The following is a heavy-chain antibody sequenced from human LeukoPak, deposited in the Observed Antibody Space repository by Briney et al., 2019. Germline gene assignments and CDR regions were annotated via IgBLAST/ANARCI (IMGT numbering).Heavy chain of an antibody. CDR1: GGSISSYY. D-gene: IGHD2-15*01. V-gene: IGHV4-4*07. CDR2: IYTSGST. CDR3: ARGRCSGGSCYVAWFDP. Sequence: SETLSLTCTVSGGSISSYYWSWIRQPAGKGLEWIGRIYTSGSTNYNPSLKGRVTMSVDTSKNQFSLKLSSVTAADTAVYYCARGRCSGGSCYVAWFDPWGQGTLVTVSS. J-gene: IGHJ5*02.